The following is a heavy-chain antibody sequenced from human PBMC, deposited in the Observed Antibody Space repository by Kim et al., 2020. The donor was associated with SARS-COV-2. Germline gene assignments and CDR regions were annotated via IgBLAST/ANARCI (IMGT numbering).Heavy chain of an antibody. V-gene: IGHV3-23*01. D-gene: IGHD3-10*01. CDR2: ISGSGGST. Sequence: GGSLRLSCAASGSTFSSYAMSWVRQAPGKGLEWVSGISGSGGSTYYADSVKGRFTISRDNSKNTLYLQMNSLRAEDTAVYYCAQCPLFDYYGSRVGWFDPWGQGTLVTVSS. CDR1: GSTFSSYA. J-gene: IGHJ5*02. CDR3: AQCPLFDYYGSRVGWFDP.